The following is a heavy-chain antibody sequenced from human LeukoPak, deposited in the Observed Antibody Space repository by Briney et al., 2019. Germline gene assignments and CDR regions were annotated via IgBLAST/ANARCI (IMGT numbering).Heavy chain of an antibody. J-gene: IGHJ4*02. V-gene: IGHV3-74*01. D-gene: IGHD4-11*01. CDR3: AALTGF. Sequence: PGGSLRLSCAASGFTFSSTWMHWVRQVPGKGLVWVSHINSDETTTYADSVKGRFTISRDNAKNTLYLQMNSLRAEDTAAYYCAALTGFWGQGTLVTVSS. CDR1: GFTFSSTW. CDR2: INSDETT.